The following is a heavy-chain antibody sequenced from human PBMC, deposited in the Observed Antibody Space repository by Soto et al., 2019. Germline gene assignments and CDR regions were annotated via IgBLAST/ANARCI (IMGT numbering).Heavy chain of an antibody. D-gene: IGHD3-9*01. CDR3: ATGRPPGYDNY. Sequence: QVQLVESGGDLVKPGGSLRLSCAASGFPFSDYYMSWIRQAPGKGLEWVSSISSSSSDTNYAQSVKGRFTISRDNAKKSLHLPMTSLGAEDTAVFSFATGRPPGYDNYWGQGTLVTVS. CDR1: GFPFSDYY. CDR2: ISSSSSDT. V-gene: IGHV3-11*05. J-gene: IGHJ4*02.